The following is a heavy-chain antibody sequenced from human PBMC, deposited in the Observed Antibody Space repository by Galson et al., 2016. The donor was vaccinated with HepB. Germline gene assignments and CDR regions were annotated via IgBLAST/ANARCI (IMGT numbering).Heavy chain of an antibody. CDR3: ASDPSLGSNWYNYLDY. V-gene: IGHV3-74*01. CDR2: INSDGTIS. CDR1: GFAFSSHW. J-gene: IGHJ4*02. D-gene: IGHD6-13*01. Sequence: SLRLSCAASGFAFSSHWMHWVRQALGKGLVWVSRINSDGTISNYADSVKGRFTISRDNAKSTLYLQMNSLRAEDTAVYYCASDPSLGSNWYNYLDYWGQGARVTVSS.